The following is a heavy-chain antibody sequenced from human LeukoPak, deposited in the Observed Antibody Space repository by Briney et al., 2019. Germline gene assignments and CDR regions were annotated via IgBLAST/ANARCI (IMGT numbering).Heavy chain of an antibody. D-gene: IGHD3-16*02. CDR2: INGDGSNT. V-gene: IGHV3-74*01. Sequence: PGGSLRLSCAASGFTFSSYSMNWVRQVPGRGLVWVSRINGDGSNTSYADSVKGRFTISRDNAKNTLNLQMNSLRAEDTAVYYCAKLYQPDYWGQGTLVTVSS. CDR1: GFTFSSYS. CDR3: AKLYQPDY. J-gene: IGHJ4*02.